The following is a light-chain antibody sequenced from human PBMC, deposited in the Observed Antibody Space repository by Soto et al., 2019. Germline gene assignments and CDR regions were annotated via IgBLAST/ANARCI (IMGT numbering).Light chain of an antibody. CDR2: DVS. J-gene: IGLJ1*01. CDR3: SSYTSGSTSYV. CDR1: SSDVGGYNY. V-gene: IGLV2-14*01. Sequence: SALTQPASVSWSPGQSITISCTGTSSDVGGYNYVSWYQQHPGKAPKLMIYDVSSRPSGVSNRFSGSKSGNTASLTISGLQAEDEADYYCSSYTSGSTSYVFGTGTKVTIL.